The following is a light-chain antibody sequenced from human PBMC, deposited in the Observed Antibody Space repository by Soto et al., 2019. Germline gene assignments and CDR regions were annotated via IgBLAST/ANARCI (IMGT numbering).Light chain of an antibody. CDR1: QTISSW. V-gene: IGKV1-5*03. J-gene: IGKJ4*01. CDR3: QQLRSYPST. Sequence: VQRTHSPSTLSGSVSDRVSITFLSIQTISSWLAFYQQKPGKAPKLLIYKASTLKSGVPSRFSGSGSGTEFTLTISSLQPDDFATYYCQQLRSYPSTFGGGTKVDIK. CDR2: KAS.